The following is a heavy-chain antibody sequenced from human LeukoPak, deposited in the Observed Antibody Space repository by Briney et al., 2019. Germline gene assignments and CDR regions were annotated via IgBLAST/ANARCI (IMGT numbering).Heavy chain of an antibody. D-gene: IGHD5-12*01. V-gene: IGHV3-21*01. J-gene: IGHJ4*02. Sequence: GESLRLSCAASGFTFSSFSMNWVRQAPGKGLEWVATISSRSTYIYYADSVKGRFAISRDNAANSLYLHMTSLRAEDTALYYCASGMEATISYFDNWGQGTLVTVSS. CDR2: ISSRSTYI. CDR3: ASGMEATISYFDN. CDR1: GFTFSSFS.